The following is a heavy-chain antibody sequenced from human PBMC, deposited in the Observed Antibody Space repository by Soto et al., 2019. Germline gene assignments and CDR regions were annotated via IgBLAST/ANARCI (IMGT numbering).Heavy chain of an antibody. J-gene: IGHJ6*02. V-gene: IGHV1-69*13. CDR1: GGTFSSYA. D-gene: IGHD2-2*03. CDR2: IIPIFGTA. Sequence: SVKVSCKASGGTFSSYAISWVRQAPGQGLEWMGGIIPIFGTANYAQRFQGRVTITADESTSTAYMELSSLRSEDTAVYYCARVGGYCSSTSCPTRIYYYYYYGMDVWGQGTTVTVSS. CDR3: ARVGGYCSSTSCPTRIYYYYYYGMDV.